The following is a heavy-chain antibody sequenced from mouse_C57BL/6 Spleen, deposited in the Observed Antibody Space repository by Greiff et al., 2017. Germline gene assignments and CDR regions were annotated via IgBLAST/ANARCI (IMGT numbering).Heavy chain of an antibody. CDR2: INPSNGGT. V-gene: IGHV1-53*01. D-gene: IGHD2-4*01. CDR1: GYTFTSYW. Sequence: QVQLQQPGTELVKPGASVKLSCKASGYTFTSYWMHWVKQRPGQGLEWIGNINPSNGGTNYNEKFKSKATLTVDKSSSTAYMQLSSLTSEDSAVYYCARRSSYYDYDDYYFDYWGQGTTLTVSS. J-gene: IGHJ2*01. CDR3: ARRSSYYDYDDYYFDY.